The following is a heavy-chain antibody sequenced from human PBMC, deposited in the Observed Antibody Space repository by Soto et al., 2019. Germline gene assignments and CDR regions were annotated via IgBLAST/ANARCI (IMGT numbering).Heavy chain of an antibody. CDR2: IIWTSGSI. D-gene: IGHD3-10*01. CDR3: AKDMSPPTMAEFTINDLDY. Sequence: SLIGTSSSTAIAYNDVATQSLRKDPGKRLEWVSGIIWTSGSIGYSDSVKGRLIISRDNAKNSLYLQMNSLRAEDTALYYCAKDMSPPTMAEFTINDLDYWGQGTLVPVSS. V-gene: IGHV3-9*01. J-gene: IGHJ4*02. CDR1: AIAYNDVA.